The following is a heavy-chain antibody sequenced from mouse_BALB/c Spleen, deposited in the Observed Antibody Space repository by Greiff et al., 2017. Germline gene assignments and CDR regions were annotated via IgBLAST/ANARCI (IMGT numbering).Heavy chain of an antibody. CDR1: GYSITSGYY. Sequence: EVKLMESGPGLVKPSQSLSLTCSVTGYSITSGYYWNWIRQFPGNKLEWMGYISYDGSNNYNPSLKNRISITRDTSKNQFFLKLNSVTTEDTATYYCANFYYDYDGFAYWGQGTLVTVSA. CDR2: ISYDGSN. J-gene: IGHJ3*01. V-gene: IGHV3-6*02. D-gene: IGHD2-4*01. CDR3: ANFYYDYDGFAY.